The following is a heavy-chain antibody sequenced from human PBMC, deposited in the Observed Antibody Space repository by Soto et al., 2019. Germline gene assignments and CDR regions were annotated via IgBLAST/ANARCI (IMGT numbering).Heavy chain of an antibody. CDR2: IYYSGST. D-gene: IGHD2-2*01. Sequence: QLQLQESGPGLGNPSETLSLTCTAPVGSIRSSSYSWAGTRKPPGKGLEWIGSIYYSGSTYYNPSLKSRVTISVDTSKNQFSLKLSSVTAADTAVYYCARLELVPAAMLYFQHWGQGTLVTVSS. V-gene: IGHV4-39*01. CDR3: ARLELVPAAMLYFQH. J-gene: IGHJ1*01. CDR1: VGSIRSSSYS.